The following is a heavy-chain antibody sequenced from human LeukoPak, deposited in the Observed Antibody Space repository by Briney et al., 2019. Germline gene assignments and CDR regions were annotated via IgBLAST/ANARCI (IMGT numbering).Heavy chain of an antibody. CDR1: GFIFSSYW. CDR2: IKEDGSEE. D-gene: IGHD6-13*01. Sequence: GGSLRLSCAVSGFIFSSYWMTWVRQAPGKGLEWVANIKEDGSEEYYVESVKGRFSISRDNAKNSLYLQMNSLRAEDTAVYYCGRAMGAAGHELPVDYWGQGILVTVSS. J-gene: IGHJ4*02. V-gene: IGHV3-7*01. CDR3: GRAMGAAGHELPVDY.